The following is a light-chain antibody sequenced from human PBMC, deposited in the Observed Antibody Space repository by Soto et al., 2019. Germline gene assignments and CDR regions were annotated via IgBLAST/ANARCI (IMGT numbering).Light chain of an antibody. CDR1: QIVTNMY. J-gene: IGKJ2*01. CDR3: QQYSNLPHS. CDR2: GIS. V-gene: IGKV3-20*01. Sequence: SVLKQSPGTLSLSPGERATLFCRASQIVTNMYFAWYQPRPGQAPRLLIYGISNRATGIPERFCGSGSGTDFSLPSSEVEPVDFGVYYCQQYSNLPHSVGQGPKLEV.